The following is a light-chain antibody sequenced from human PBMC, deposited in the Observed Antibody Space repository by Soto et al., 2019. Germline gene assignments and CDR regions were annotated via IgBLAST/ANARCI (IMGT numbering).Light chain of an antibody. Sequence: EIVVTQSPGTLSLSPGERATLSCRASQSVSRLAWYQQKPGQAPRLLISGASSRATGIPDRFSGSGSGTDFTLTISRLEPEDFALYYCQQCDISPYTSGQGTNLEIK. CDR3: QQCDISPYT. V-gene: IGKV3-20*01. J-gene: IGKJ2*01. CDR2: GAS. CDR1: QSVSR.